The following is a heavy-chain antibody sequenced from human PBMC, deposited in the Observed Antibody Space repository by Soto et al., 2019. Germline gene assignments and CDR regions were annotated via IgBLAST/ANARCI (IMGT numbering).Heavy chain of an antibody. CDR2: IKDDGSEK. J-gene: IGHJ6*02. Sequence: EVQLVESGGGLVQPGGSLRLSCAASEFTFSSYWMNWVRQAPGKGLEWVANIKDDGSEKYYVDSVQGRFTISRDNAKNSLYLQMNSLRGEDTAVYYSARDLGAPGRGSAVGYYYHYGMDAWGQETTVTVS. CDR1: EFTFSSYW. CDR3: ARDLGAPGRGSAVGYYYHYGMDA. V-gene: IGHV3-7*05. D-gene: IGHD2-2*01.